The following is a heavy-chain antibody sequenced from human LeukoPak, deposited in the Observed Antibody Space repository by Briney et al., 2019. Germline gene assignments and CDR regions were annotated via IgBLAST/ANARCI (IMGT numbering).Heavy chain of an antibody. CDR3: ARGDWGSALS. CDR1: GFTFSSSW. D-gene: IGHD7-27*01. CDR2: ISSDVTNT. J-gene: IGHJ3*01. Sequence: GGSLRLSRAASGFTFSSSWLHWVRQAPGRGLVWVSRISSDVTNTAYGDSVKGRFTISRDNAKNTLYLQMNSLRVDDTGVYYCARGDWGSALSWGRGTMVTVSS. V-gene: IGHV3-74*01.